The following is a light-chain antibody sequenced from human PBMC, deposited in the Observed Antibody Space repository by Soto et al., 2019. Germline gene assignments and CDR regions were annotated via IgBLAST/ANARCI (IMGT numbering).Light chain of an antibody. CDR3: MQALQIPPT. J-gene: IGKJ4*01. CDR1: QSLLHNNGYNY. V-gene: IGKV2-28*01. CDR2: LGS. Sequence: DIVMTQSPLSLPVTPGEPASISCRSSQSLLHNNGYNYLDWYLQKPGQSPQLLIYLGSNRASGVPDRFSGSGSGTEFTLKISRVEAEDVGLYYCMQALQIPPTFGGGTKVEIK.